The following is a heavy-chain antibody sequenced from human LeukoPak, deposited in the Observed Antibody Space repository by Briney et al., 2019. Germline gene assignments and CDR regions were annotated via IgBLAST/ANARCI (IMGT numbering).Heavy chain of an antibody. J-gene: IGHJ4*02. CDR1: GGSISSYY. D-gene: IGHD5-24*01. Sequence: SETLSLTCTVCGGSISSYYWSCLRKPPGKGLVGSRYSYYSGSTNYNTSLKSRVNISVDTFKNQFSLKMSSVTAADTAVYYCARVYGYNYSYDYWGQGTMVTVSS. CDR2: SYYSGST. CDR3: ARVYGYNYSYDY. V-gene: IGHV4-59*13.